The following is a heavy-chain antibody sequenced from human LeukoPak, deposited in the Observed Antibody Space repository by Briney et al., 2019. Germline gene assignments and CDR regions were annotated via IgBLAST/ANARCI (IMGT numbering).Heavy chain of an antibody. D-gene: IGHD3-22*01. V-gene: IGHV4-59*08. CDR3: ARGPYSYDSSGAFDI. CDR1: GASISTYY. J-gene: IGHJ3*02. Sequence: SETLSLTCTVSGASISTYYWSWIRQPPGKGLEWIGSIYYSGSTYYNPSLKSRVTISVDTSKNQFSLKLSSVTAADTAVYFCARGPYSYDSSGAFDIWGQGTMVTVSS. CDR2: IYYSGST.